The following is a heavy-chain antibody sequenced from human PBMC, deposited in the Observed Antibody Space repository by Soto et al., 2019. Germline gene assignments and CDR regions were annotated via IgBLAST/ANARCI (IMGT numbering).Heavy chain of an antibody. J-gene: IGHJ6*02. V-gene: IGHV3-23*01. CDR3: AKDLTYYYDSSGSV. Sequence: LRLSCAASGFTFSSYAMSWVRQAPGKGLEWVSAISGSGGSTYYADSVKGRFTISRDNSKNTLYLQMNSLRAEDTAVYYCAKDLTYYYDSSGSVWGQGTTVTV. CDR2: ISGSGGST. CDR1: GFTFSSYA. D-gene: IGHD3-22*01.